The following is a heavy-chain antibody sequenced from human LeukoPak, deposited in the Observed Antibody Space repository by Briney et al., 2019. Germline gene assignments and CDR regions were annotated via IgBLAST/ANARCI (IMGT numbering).Heavy chain of an antibody. CDR1: GYTFTDYY. Sequence: ASVKVSCKASGYTFTDYYMHWVRQAPGQGLEWMGWINPNSGGTNFAQKFQGRVAMTRDTFISTAYLELGSLRSDDTAVYFCARARWQLVPYFDSWGQGTLVTVSS. CDR2: INPNSGGT. V-gene: IGHV1-2*02. CDR3: ARARWQLVPYFDS. D-gene: IGHD6-6*01. J-gene: IGHJ4*02.